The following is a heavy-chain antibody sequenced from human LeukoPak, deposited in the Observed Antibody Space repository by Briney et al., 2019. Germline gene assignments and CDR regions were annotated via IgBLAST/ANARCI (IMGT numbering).Heavy chain of an antibody. CDR1: GFTFSSYE. Sequence: GGSLRLSCAASGFTFSSYEMNWVRQAAGKGVEGISYISSSCSTKYYADSVKGRFTISRDNAKNSLYLQMNSLRAEDTAVYYCARDSWEMATIVPDYWGQGTLVTVSS. CDR3: ARDSWEMATIVPDY. J-gene: IGHJ4*02. D-gene: IGHD5-24*01. CDR2: ISSSCSTK. V-gene: IGHV3-48*03.